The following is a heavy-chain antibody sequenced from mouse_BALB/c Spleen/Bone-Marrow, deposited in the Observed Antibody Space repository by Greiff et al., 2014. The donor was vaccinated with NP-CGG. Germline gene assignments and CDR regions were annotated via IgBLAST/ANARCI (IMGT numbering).Heavy chain of an antibody. CDR1: GYSITSDFA. CDR3: ARSYYAMDY. V-gene: IGHV3-2*02. J-gene: IGHJ4*01. Sequence: EVQLQQSGPGLVKPSQSLSLTCTVTGYSITSDFAWNWIRQFPGNKLEWMGYISYYGITSYNPSLKSRISITRDTSKNQFFLQVNSVTSEDTATYYCARSYYAMDYWGQGISVTVSS. CDR2: ISYYGIT.